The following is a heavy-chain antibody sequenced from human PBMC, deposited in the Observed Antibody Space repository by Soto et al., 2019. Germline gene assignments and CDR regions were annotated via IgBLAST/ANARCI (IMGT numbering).Heavy chain of an antibody. J-gene: IGHJ6*02. V-gene: IGHV1-69*13. D-gene: IGHD1-20*01. CDR2: IIPIFGTA. CDR1: GGTFSSYA. Sequence: SSVKVSCKASGGTFSSYAISWVRQAPGQGLEWMGGIIPIFGTANYAQKFQGRVTITADESTSTAYMELSSLRSEDTAVYYCARGRVRGITGTYYYYYYGMDVWGQGTTVTVSS. CDR3: ARGRVRGITGTYYYYYYGMDV.